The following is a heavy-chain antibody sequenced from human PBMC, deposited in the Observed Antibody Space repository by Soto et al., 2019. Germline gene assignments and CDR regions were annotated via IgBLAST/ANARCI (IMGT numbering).Heavy chain of an antibody. J-gene: IGHJ5*02. Sequence: PSQTLSLTCTVSGGAVSSGTYDWSWIRQRPGKGLVWFIHVYFTGSTNYHTFLKSRITMSLDTSWNQFSLKLSSVSAADTALYCGTGGRARVQWFDPWGLGTLVTVSS. V-gene: IGHV4-61*01. CDR1: GGAVSSGTYD. CDR2: VYFTGST. CDR3: TGGRARVQWFDP.